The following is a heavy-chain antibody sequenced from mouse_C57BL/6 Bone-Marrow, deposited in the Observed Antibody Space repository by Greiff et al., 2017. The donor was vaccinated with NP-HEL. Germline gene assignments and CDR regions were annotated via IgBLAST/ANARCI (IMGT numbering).Heavy chain of an antibody. CDR2: ISDGGSYT. V-gene: IGHV5-4*01. J-gene: IGHJ1*03. CDR3: ARGNYFGSSYGFWYFDV. CDR1: GFTFSSYA. D-gene: IGHD1-1*01. Sequence: EVQRVESGGGLVKPGGSLKLSCAASGFTFSSYAMSWVRQTPEKRLEWVATISDGGSYTYYPDNVKGRFTISRDNAKNNLYLQMSHLKSEDTAMYYCARGNYFGSSYGFWYFDVWGTGTTGTVSS.